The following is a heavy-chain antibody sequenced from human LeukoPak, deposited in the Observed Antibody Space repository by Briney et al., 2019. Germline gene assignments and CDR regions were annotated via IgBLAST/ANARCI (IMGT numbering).Heavy chain of an antibody. CDR3: ARSGRSSGCFDY. V-gene: IGHV6-1*01. D-gene: IGHD6-19*01. J-gene: IGHJ4*02. Sequence: PSQTLSLTCAISGDSVSSSSSAWSWIRQSPSRGLEWLGRTYYRSKWYNDYAVSVKSRITINPDTSKNQFSLQLNSVTPEDTAVYYCARSGRSSGCFDYWGQGTLVTVSS. CDR2: TYYRSKWYN. CDR1: GDSVSSSSSA.